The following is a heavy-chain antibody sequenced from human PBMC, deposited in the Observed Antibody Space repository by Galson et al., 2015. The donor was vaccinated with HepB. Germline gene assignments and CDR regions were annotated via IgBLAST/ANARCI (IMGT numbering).Heavy chain of an antibody. V-gene: IGHV4-39*07. CDR3: ARDRKRYNLDVEY. D-gene: IGHD3/OR15-3a*01. Sequence: ATLSPSCSVSGGSLSNRDYLWAWIRQYPGGGLEWIATIYFDGKSWYNSSLKSRVTIFPDLSKNEVYLKVTTVTAADTAFYYCARDRKRYNLDVEYWGQGTLVTVSS. J-gene: IGHJ4*02. CDR2: IYFDGKS. CDR1: GGSLSNRDYL.